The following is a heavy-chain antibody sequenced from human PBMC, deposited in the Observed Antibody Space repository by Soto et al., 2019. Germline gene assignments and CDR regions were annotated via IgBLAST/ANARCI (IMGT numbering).Heavy chain of an antibody. J-gene: IGHJ5*02. Sequence: SETLSLTCAVSGYSISSGYYWSWIRQPAGKGLEWIGRIYASGSTNYNPSLKGRVSMSVDTSKKQFSLKMMSVTAADTAMYYCARSAIPRGGWFRPWGQGVLVTVSS. CDR3: ARSAIPRGGWFRP. V-gene: IGHV4-59*10. CDR1: GYSISSGYY. CDR2: IYASGST. D-gene: IGHD2-21*01.